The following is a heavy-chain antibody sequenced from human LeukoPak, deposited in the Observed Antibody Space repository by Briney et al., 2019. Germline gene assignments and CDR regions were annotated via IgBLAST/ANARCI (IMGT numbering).Heavy chain of an antibody. J-gene: IGHJ3*02. CDR2: IIPIFGTA. CDR3: ARGRGSSGAFDI. Sequence: ASVKVSCKASGGTFSSNAISWVRQAPGQGLEWMGGIIPIFGTANYAQKFQGRVTITTDESTSTAYMELSSLRSEDTAVYYCARGRGSSGAFDIWGQGTMVTVSS. CDR1: GGTFSSNA. D-gene: IGHD6-6*01. V-gene: IGHV1-69*05.